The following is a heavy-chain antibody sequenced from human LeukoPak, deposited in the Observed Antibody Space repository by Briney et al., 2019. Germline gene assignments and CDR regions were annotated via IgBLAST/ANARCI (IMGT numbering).Heavy chain of an antibody. CDR3: ARDEQWPGLVDY. CDR2: ISHDGSNI. J-gene: IGHJ4*02. V-gene: IGHV3-30*03. D-gene: IGHD6-19*01. CDR1: GFTFSAYG. Sequence: PGGSLRLSCAASGFTFSAYGMHWVRQAPGKGLEWVAVISHDGSNIYYVDSVKGRFTISRDNSKNTLYLQMNSLRAEDTAVYYCARDEQWPGLVDYWGQGTLVTVSS.